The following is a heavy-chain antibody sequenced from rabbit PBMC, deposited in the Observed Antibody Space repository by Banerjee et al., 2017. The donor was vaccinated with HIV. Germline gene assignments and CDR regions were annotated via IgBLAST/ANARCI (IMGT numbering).Heavy chain of an antibody. D-gene: IGHD2-1*01. CDR3: VSYDDYGDRNL. Sequence: QSLEESGGGLVQPGGSLKLSCKASGFDFSSYYMSWVRQAPGKGLEWIGYIDPVFGSTYYASWVNGRFTISLDNAQNTVFLQMTSLTAADTATYFCVSYDDYGDRNLWGPGTLVTVS. J-gene: IGHJ4*01. CDR2: IDPVFGST. CDR1: GFDFSSYY. V-gene: IGHV1S7*01.